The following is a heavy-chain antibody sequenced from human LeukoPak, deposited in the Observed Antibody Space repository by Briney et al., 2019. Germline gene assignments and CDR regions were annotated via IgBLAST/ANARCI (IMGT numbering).Heavy chain of an antibody. CDR1: GYTLTELS. V-gene: IGHV1-24*01. CDR2: FDPEDGET. D-gene: IGHD6-13*01. Sequence: ASVKVSCKXSGYTLTELSMHWVRQAPRKGLEWMGGFDPEDGETIYAQKFQGRVTMTEDTSTDTAYMELSSLRSEDTAVYYCATDRGVAAAGTYYYYMDVWGKGTTVTVSS. CDR3: ATDRGVAAAGTYYYYMDV. J-gene: IGHJ6*03.